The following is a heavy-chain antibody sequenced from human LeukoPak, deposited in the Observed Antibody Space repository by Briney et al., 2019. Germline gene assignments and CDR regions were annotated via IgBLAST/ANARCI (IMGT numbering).Heavy chain of an antibody. CDR3: ARRAVVTPYYRYGMDV. CDR1: GYSFTSYW. D-gene: IGHD4-23*01. J-gene: IGHJ6*02. V-gene: IGHV5-51*01. CDR2: IYPGESET. Sequence: GESLKISCKGSGYSFTSYWIGWVRQMPGKGLEWMGIIYPGESETRNSPSFQGEVPSSADKSISTAYLQWSSLKASDPAMYYCARRAVVTPYYRYGMDVWGQGTTVTVSS.